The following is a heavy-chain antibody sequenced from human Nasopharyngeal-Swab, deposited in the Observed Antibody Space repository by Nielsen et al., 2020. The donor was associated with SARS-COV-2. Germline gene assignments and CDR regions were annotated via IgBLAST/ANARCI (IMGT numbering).Heavy chain of an antibody. D-gene: IGHD2-21*02. J-gene: IGHJ4*02. Sequence: SETLSLTCAVSGGSISSGFYSWSWIRQPPGKGLEWIGYIYHSGNTYYNPSLKSRVTISVDRSKNQFSLRLSSATAADTAVYYCARKYCNGDCYFDYWGQGTLVTVSS. CDR2: IYHSGNT. V-gene: IGHV4-30-2*01. CDR3: ARKYCNGDCYFDY. CDR1: GGSISSGFYS.